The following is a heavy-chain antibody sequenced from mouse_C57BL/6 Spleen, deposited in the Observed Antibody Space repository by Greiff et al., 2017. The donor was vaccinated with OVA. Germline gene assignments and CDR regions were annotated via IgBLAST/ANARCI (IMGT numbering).Heavy chain of an antibody. D-gene: IGHD1-1*01. CDR1: GYTFTDYE. J-gene: IGHJ2*01. CDR2: IDPETGGT. CDR3: TRSRITTSFDY. V-gene: IGHV1-15*01. Sequence: VQVVESGAELVRPGASVTLSCKASGYTFTDYEMHWVKQTPVHGLEWIGAIDPETGGTAYNQKFKGKAILTADKSSSTAYMELRSLTSEDSAVYYCTRSRITTSFDYWGQGTTLTVSS.